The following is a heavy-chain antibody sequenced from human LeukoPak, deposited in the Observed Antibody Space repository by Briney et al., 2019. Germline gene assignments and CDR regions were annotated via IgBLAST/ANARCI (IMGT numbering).Heavy chain of an antibody. J-gene: IGHJ4*02. CDR2: INSDGSEG. V-gene: IGHV3-7*01. Sequence: GGSLRLSCAVSGFTFSGFWMSWSRQAPGKGLEWVASINSDGSEGYYADVVKGRFTISRDNAKNSLYLQINSLRAEDTAVYYCATDRQLRYFDHWGQGTLVTVSS. CDR1: GFTFSGFW. CDR3: ATDRQLRYFDH. D-gene: IGHD4-17*01.